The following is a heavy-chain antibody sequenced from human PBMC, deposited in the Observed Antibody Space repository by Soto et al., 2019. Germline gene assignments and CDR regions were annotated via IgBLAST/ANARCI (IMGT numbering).Heavy chain of an antibody. CDR1: GFTFSSSW. CDR2: ILSDGSST. J-gene: IGHJ5*02. Sequence: PVGSLRLSCAASGFTFSSSWMHWVRQAPGKGLEWVSHILSDGSSTNYADSVKGRFTISRDNAKNTLYLQMNSLRAEDTAVYYCARDQLATNWFDPWGQGTLVTVSS. CDR3: ARDQLATNWFDP. V-gene: IGHV3-74*01.